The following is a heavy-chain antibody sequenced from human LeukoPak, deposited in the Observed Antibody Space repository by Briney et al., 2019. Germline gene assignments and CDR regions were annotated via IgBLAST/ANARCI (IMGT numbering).Heavy chain of an antibody. V-gene: IGHV3-23*01. CDR2: ISYSGDTT. J-gene: IGHJ4*02. D-gene: IGHD2-15*01. CDR3: AKTADDCSGGSCYFDY. Sequence: PGGSLRLSCAASGFTFSGYAMTWVRQAPGKGLEWVSGISYSGDTTYYADSVKGRFTISRDNSKNTLYLQMNSLRAEDTAVYYCAKTADDCSGGSCYFDYWGQGTLVTVSS. CDR1: GFTFSGYA.